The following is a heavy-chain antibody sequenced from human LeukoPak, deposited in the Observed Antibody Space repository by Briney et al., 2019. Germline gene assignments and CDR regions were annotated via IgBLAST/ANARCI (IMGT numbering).Heavy chain of an antibody. J-gene: IGHJ4*02. V-gene: IGHV3-48*03. D-gene: IGHD4-11*01. CDR3: ARGSTTPFYFDY. Sequence: GGSLRLSCAASGFALSSYEMNWVRQAPGKGLEWVSYITNSGGTIYYADSLKGRFTISRDNAKNSLYLQMNSMRAEDTAVYCCARGSTTPFYFDYWGQGTLVTVSS. CDR1: GFALSSYE. CDR2: ITNSGGTI.